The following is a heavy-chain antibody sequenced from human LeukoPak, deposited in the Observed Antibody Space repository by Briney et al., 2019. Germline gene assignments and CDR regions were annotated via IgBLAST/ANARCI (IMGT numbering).Heavy chain of an antibody. V-gene: IGHV4-39*01. CDR2: IFYSGGT. Sequence: SETLSLTCTVSGGSINTPNYYWGWIRQTPGKGLEWIGNIFYSGGTYYSPSLTSRVTISLDTSKNQFSLKLSSVTAADTAVYYCARHPRQWLVRLFDYWGQGTLVTVSS. J-gene: IGHJ4*02. D-gene: IGHD6-19*01. CDR3: ARHPRQWLVRLFDY. CDR1: GGSINTPNYY.